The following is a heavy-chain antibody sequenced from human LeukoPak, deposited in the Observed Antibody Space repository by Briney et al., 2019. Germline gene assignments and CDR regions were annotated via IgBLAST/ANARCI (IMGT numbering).Heavy chain of an antibody. D-gene: IGHD3-22*01. J-gene: IGHJ3*02. CDR2: INPSGGST. V-gene: IGHV1-46*01. CDR1: GYTFTSYY. CDR3: ARSITMIVVGRIGAFDI. Sequence: ASVKVSCKASGYTFTSYYMHWVRQAPGQGLEWMGIINPSGGSTSYAQKFQGRVTMTRDMSTSTVYIELSSLRSEDTAVYYCARSITMIVVGRIGAFDIWGQGTMVTVSS.